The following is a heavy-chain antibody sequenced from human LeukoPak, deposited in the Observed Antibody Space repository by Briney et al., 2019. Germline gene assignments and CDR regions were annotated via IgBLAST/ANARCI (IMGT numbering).Heavy chain of an antibody. V-gene: IGHV3-7*01. CDR3: ARVTGSGWYYFDY. CDR2: IKQDGSEK. Sequence: GGSLRLSCAASGFTFSSYWMSWVRQAPGKGLEWVANIKQDGSEKYYVDSVKGRFTISRDNAKNSLYLQMNSLRAEDTAAYYCARVTGSGWYYFDYWGQGTLVTVSS. J-gene: IGHJ4*02. CDR1: GFTFSSYW. D-gene: IGHD6-19*01.